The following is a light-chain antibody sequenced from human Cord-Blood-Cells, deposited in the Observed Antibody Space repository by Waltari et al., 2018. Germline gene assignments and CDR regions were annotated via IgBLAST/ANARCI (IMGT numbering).Light chain of an antibody. J-gene: IGKJ2*01. CDR1: QSISSY. V-gene: IGKV1-39*01. Sequence: DIQMTQSPSSLSASVGDRVTITCRASQSISSYLNWHQQKPGKAPKLLIYAASSLQSGVPSRFSCSGSGTDFTLTISSLQPEDFATYYCQQSYSTPYTFGQGTKLEIK. CDR3: QQSYSTPYT. CDR2: AAS.